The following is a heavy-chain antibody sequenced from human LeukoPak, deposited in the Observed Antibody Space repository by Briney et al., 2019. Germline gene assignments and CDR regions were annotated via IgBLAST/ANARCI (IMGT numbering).Heavy chain of an antibody. CDR1: GFTFSAYA. V-gene: IGHV3-23*01. D-gene: IGHD3-9*01. J-gene: IGHJ5*02. CDR3: AKDRDFDYLFSIRGNCFDL. CDR2: IRGSGDST. Sequence: GGSLRLSCEASGFTFSAYAMSWVRQALGKGLEWVSGIRGSGDSTDYVDSVQGRFTISRDNSKNRLYLQMNSLRAEDTAFYYCAKDRDFDYLFSIRGNCFDLWGQGTLVTVSS.